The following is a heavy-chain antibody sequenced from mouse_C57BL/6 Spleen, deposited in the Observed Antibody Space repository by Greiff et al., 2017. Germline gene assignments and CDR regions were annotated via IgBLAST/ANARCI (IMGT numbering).Heavy chain of an antibody. CDR2: IHPTSGST. CDR3: ARGSSSYYAMDY. J-gene: IGHJ4*01. V-gene: IGHV1-64*01. CDR1: GYTFTSYW. Sequence: QVQLQQPGAELVKPGASVKLSCKASGYTFTSYWMHWVKQRPGQGLEWIGMIHPTSGSTNYNEKFKSKATLTVDKSSSTAYMQLSSLTSEDSAVYYCARGSSSYYAMDYWGQGTSVTVSA. D-gene: IGHD1-1*01.